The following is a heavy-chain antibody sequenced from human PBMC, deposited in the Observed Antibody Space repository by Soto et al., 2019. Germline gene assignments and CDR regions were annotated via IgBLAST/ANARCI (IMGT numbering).Heavy chain of an antibody. CDR3: ARDRSPAAITGPDAFDI. V-gene: IGHV1-69*04. Sequence: GPSVKVSCKASGGTFSSYTISWVRQAPGQGLEWMGRIIPILGIANYAQKFQGRVTITADKSTSTAYMELSSLRSEDTAVYYCARDRSPAAITGPDAFDIWGQGTMVTVSS. J-gene: IGHJ3*02. CDR1: GGTFSSYT. D-gene: IGHD2-2*01. CDR2: IIPILGIA.